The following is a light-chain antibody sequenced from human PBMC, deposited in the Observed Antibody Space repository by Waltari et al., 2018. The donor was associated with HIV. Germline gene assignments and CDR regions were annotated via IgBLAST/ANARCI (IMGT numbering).Light chain of an antibody. V-gene: IGLV2-14*03. J-gene: IGLJ2*01. CDR1: TSDFSRHNS. CDR2: EVT. CDR3: STHTTTDTLI. Sequence: SALPPPASVSGSPGQSVTISCPATTSDFSRHNSVSWYPQHPGNLPKVIIYEVTSRPSGVPHRFSGSKSGNTASLTISGLQAEDEAIYYCSTHTTTDTLIFGGGTKLTVL.